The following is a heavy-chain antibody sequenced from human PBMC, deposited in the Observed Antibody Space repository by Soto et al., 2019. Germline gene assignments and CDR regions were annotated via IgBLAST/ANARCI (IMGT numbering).Heavy chain of an antibody. CDR3: AIDTRGYSYGYSFDY. CDR1: GGTFSSYA. CDR2: IIPIFGTA. V-gene: IGHV1-69*13. D-gene: IGHD5-18*01. J-gene: IGHJ4*02. Sequence: GASVKVSCKTSGGTFSSYAISWVRQAPGQGLEWMGGIIPIFGTANYAQKFQGRVTITADESTSTAYMELSSLRSEDTAVYYCAIDTRGYSYGYSFDYWGQRTLVTVSS.